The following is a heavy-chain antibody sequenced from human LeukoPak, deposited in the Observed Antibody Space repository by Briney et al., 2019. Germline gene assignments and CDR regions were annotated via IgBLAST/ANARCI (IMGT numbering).Heavy chain of an antibody. CDR3: ARDRGMVRGVISNWFDP. J-gene: IGHJ5*02. CDR1: GYTFRDYY. Sequence: ASVKVSCKASGYTFRDYYVHWVRRAPGQGLEWMGWINPNSGGTNSAQKFQGRVTMTRDTSISTAYMELSRLRSDDTAVYYCARDRGMVRGVISNWFDPWGQGTLVTVSS. V-gene: IGHV1-2*02. CDR2: INPNSGGT. D-gene: IGHD3-10*01.